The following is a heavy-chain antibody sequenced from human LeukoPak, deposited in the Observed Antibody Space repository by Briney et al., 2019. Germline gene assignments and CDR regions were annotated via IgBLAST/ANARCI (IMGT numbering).Heavy chain of an antibody. Sequence: ASVKVSCKASGGTFSSYAISWVRQAPGQGLEWMGWISAYNGNTNYAQKLQGRVTMTTDTSTSTAYMELRSLRSDDTAVYYCARVTPHGSPHLPSQYYFDYWGQGTLVTVSS. J-gene: IGHJ4*02. CDR1: GGTFSSYA. D-gene: IGHD6-13*01. CDR2: ISAYNGNT. CDR3: ARVTPHGSPHLPSQYYFDY. V-gene: IGHV1-18*01.